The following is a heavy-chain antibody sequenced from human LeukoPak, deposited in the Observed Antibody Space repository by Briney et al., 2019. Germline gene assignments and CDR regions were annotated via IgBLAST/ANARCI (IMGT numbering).Heavy chain of an antibody. V-gene: IGHV3-9*01. J-gene: IGHJ4*02. CDR3: AKDTGYSSGCDY. CDR1: GFTFDDYT. Sequence: GGSLRLSCAASGFTFDDYTMHWVRQAPGKGLEWVSGISWNSGSIGYADSVKGRFTISRDNAKNSLYLQMNSLRAEDTALYYCAKDTGYSSGCDYWGQGTLVTVSS. D-gene: IGHD6-19*01. CDR2: ISWNSGSI.